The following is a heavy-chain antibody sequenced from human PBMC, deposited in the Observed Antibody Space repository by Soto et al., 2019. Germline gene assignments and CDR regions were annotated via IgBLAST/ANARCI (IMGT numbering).Heavy chain of an antibody. CDR1: WFTFSSYT. V-gene: IGHV3-21*01. J-gene: IGHJ4*02. CDR2: ISSSSTYI. CDR3: ARDPLVSGWYQPFDY. Sequence: VGSLRRSCAASWFTFSSYTMNWVRRAPGKGLEWGSSISSSSTYIYYGESAKGRFTISRDNAKNSLYLQMNSLRAEDTAVYYCARDPLVSGWYQPFDYWGQGILVTVSS. D-gene: IGHD6-19*01.